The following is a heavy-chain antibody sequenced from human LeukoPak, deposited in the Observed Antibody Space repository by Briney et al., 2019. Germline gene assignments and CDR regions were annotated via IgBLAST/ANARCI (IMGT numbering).Heavy chain of an antibody. J-gene: IGHJ4*02. CDR1: GYTFTSYA. V-gene: IGHV1-69*05. D-gene: IGHD2-15*01. CDR2: IIPIFGTA. CDR3: ARASLGYCSGGSCYEGGFDY. Sequence: SVKVSCKASGYTFTSYAISWVRQAPAQGLEWMGRIIPIFGTANYAHTFQGRVTITTDESTSKAYMELSSLRSEDTAVYYCARASLGYCSGGSCYEGGFDYWGQGTLVTVSS.